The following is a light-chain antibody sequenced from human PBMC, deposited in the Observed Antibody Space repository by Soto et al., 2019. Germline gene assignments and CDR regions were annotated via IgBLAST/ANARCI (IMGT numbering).Light chain of an antibody. V-gene: IGKV1-12*01. Sequence: DIQMTQSPSSVSASVGDRVTITCRASQTINRYLAWYQQRPGKAPKLLIYSTSTLQSGVPSRFSGSASGTDFTLPIWSRQPEDSAIYYCLQADSFPLTFGGGTRVEIK. J-gene: IGKJ4*01. CDR1: QTINRY. CDR3: LQADSFPLT. CDR2: STS.